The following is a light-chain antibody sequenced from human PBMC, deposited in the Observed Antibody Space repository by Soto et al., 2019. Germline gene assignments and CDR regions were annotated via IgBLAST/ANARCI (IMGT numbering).Light chain of an antibody. V-gene: IGKV2-40*01. CDR3: MQRKHFPYT. J-gene: IGKJ2*01. CDR2: TLS. Sequence: DIVMTQTPLSLPVTPGEPASISCRSSQSLLDSDDGNTYLDWYLQKPGQSPHLLIYTLSYRASEVHDRLSGSGSGTNFILKISRVEAEDVGIYYCMQRKHFPYTFGQGTRLEIK. CDR1: QSLLDSDDGNTY.